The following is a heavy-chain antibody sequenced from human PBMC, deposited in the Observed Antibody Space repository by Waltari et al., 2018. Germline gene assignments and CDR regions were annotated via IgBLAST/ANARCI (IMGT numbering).Heavy chain of an antibody. J-gene: IGHJ3*02. CDR3: ARDSAPYSNYADAIDI. CDR2: IRKEGGEE. Sequence: EVQLVESGGGLVQPGGYRRVSCVASGFAFMNCWLSWGRQAPGKGLEWVASIRKEGGEEYYVDSVKGRFTVSRNNATNSLHLHMDSLRVEDTAIYYCARDSAPYSNYADAIDIWGQGTMVIVSS. D-gene: IGHD4-4*01. V-gene: IGHV3-7*01. CDR1: GFAFMNCW.